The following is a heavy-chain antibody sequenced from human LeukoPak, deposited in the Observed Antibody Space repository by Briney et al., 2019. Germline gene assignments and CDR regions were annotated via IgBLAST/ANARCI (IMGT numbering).Heavy chain of an antibody. CDR3: AKGGLPRGIVVVM. CDR2: ISGSGGST. CDR1: GFTFSSYS. V-gene: IGHV3-23*01. J-gene: IGHJ4*02. Sequence: GGSLRLSCAASGFTFSSYSMNWVRQAPGKGLEWVSAISGSGGSTYHADSVKGRFTISRDNSKNTLYLQMNSLRAEDTAVYYCAKGGLPRGIVVVMGGQGTLVTVSS. D-gene: IGHD3-22*01.